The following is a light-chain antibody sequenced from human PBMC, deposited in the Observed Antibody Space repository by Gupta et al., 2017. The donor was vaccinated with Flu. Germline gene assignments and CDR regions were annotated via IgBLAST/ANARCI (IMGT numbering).Light chain of an antibody. CDR3: QQYYGDPRT. Sequence: NCKSSQSVLYTSNNRNYLAWYQQKPGQPPKLLIYWASTRESGVPDRFSGSGSGTDFTLTISSLQAEDVAVYYCQQYYGDPRTFGQGTKVEIK. J-gene: IGKJ1*01. CDR2: WAS. CDR1: QSVLYTSNNRNY. V-gene: IGKV4-1*01.